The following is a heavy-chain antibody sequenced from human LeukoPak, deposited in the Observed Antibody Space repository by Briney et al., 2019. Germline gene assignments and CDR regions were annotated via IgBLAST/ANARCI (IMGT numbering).Heavy chain of an antibody. Sequence: SETLPLTCAVYGGSFSGYYWSWIRQPPGKGLEWIGEINHSGSTSYNPSLKSRVTISVDTSKNQFSLKLSSVTAADTAVYYCARGGPYNWNYRWWFDPWGQGTLVTVSS. D-gene: IGHD1-7*01. V-gene: IGHV4-34*01. CDR3: ARGGPYNWNYRWWFDP. CDR2: INHSGST. CDR1: GGSFSGYY. J-gene: IGHJ5*02.